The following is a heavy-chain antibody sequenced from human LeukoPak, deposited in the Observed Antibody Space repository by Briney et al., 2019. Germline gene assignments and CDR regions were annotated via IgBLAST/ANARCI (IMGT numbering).Heavy chain of an antibody. V-gene: IGHV4-39*01. J-gene: IGHJ4*02. D-gene: IGHD2-21*02. Sequence: SETLSLTCTVSGGSITIADYWWAWIRQPPGKGLEWTASIYYNGSTYYNPSLKSRVTISVDTSKNQFSLRLSSLTAADTAVFYCARHRTARAFDYWGQGTLVTVSS. CDR3: ARHRTARAFDY. CDR2: IYYNGST. CDR1: GGSITIADYW.